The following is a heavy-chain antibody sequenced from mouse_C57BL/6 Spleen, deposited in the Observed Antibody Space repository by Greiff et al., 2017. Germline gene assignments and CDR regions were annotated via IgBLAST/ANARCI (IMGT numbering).Heavy chain of an antibody. D-gene: IGHD5-1*01. V-gene: IGHV1-63*01. CDR3: ARWSNWYFDV. CDR2: IYPGGGYT. CDR1: GYTFTNYW. Sequence: VKLQQSGAELVRPGTSVKMSCKASGYTFTNYWIGWAKQRPGHGLEWIGDIYPGGGYTNYNEKFKGKATLTADKSSSTAYMQFSSLTSEDSAIYYCARWSNWYFDVWGTGTTVTVSS. J-gene: IGHJ1*03.